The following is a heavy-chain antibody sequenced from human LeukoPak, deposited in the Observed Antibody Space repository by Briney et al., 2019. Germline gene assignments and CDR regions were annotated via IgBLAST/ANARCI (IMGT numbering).Heavy chain of an antibody. V-gene: IGHV5-51*01. CDR2: INPGDSDT. CDR3: TRYQVPPGRDYFDY. D-gene: IGHD2-2*01. Sequence: RGESLKISCKGSGYNYASYWIGWVRQMPGKGLEWMGNINPGDSDTRYSPSFQGQVTMTVDKSINTAYLYWSSLKASDTAMYYCTRYQVPPGRDYFDYWGQGTLVTVSS. J-gene: IGHJ4*02. CDR1: GYNYASYW.